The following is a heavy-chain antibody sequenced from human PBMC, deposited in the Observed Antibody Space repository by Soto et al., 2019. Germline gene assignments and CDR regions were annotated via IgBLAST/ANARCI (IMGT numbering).Heavy chain of an antibody. D-gene: IGHD1-1*01. Sequence: GRSLRLSCAASGFTFSSFAMSWVRQAPGKGLEWVSTINKSGGSTYYTDSVKGRFTISRDNSKNMLFLQINGLRAEDTAVYYCAKDPPTTGTTFDYWGRGTLVTVSS. CDR2: INKSGGST. CDR3: AKDPPTTGTTFDY. J-gene: IGHJ4*02. V-gene: IGHV3-23*01. CDR1: GFTFSSFA.